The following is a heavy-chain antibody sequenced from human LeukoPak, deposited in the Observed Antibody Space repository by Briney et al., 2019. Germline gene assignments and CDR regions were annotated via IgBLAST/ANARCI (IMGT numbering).Heavy chain of an antibody. D-gene: IGHD5-12*01. CDR2: ISYDGSNE. Sequence: GGSLRLSCAASGFTFSSYVMHWVRQAPGKGLEWVAIISYDGSNEYYADSVKGRFTISRDNSKNTLYLQMNSLRAEDTAVYYCAKATYLYYFDYWGQGTLVTVSS. CDR3: AKATYLYYFDY. CDR1: GFTFSSYV. J-gene: IGHJ4*02. V-gene: IGHV3-30*04.